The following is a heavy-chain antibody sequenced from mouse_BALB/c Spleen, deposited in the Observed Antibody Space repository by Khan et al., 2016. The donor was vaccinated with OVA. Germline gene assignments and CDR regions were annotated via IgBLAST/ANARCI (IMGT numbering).Heavy chain of an antibody. Sequence: EVQLQESGPSLVKPSQTLSLTCSVTGDSITSGYWSWIRKFPGNKLEYRGYMIYTGYTDYNPSLKSRLAITRHTSKNQDYLQLNSVTTENPATYYCARSTYRYAFAYWGQGTLVTVSA. CDR1: GDSITSGY. V-gene: IGHV3-8*02. CDR3: ARSTYRYAFAY. CDR2: MIYTGYT. J-gene: IGHJ3*01. D-gene: IGHD2-14*01.